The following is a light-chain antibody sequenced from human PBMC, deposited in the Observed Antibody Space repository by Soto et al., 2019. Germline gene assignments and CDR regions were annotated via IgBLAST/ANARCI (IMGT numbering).Light chain of an antibody. CDR1: QSVSSSY. V-gene: IGKV3-20*01. CDR3: QQYGSSPLYT. J-gene: IGKJ2*01. CDR2: GAS. Sequence: EIVLTQSPGTLSLSLGERATLSCRASQSVSSSYLGWYQQKPGQAPRLLIYGASSRATGIPDRFSGSGSGTDFTLTISRLEPEDFAVYYCQQYGSSPLYTFGQGTKLEIK.